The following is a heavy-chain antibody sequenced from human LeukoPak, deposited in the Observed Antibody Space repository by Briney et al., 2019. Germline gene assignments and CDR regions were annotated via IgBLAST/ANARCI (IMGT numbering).Heavy chain of an antibody. D-gene: IGHD2-2*01. V-gene: IGHV4-59*01. Sequence: PSETLSLTCTVSGGSISSYYWNWIRQPPGKGLEWIGYIYYSGSTNYNPSLKSRVTISVDTSKNQFSLKLSSVTAADTAVYYCARVFYCSSTSCYLPNDAFDIWGQGTMVTVSS. CDR2: IYYSGST. CDR1: GGSISSYY. CDR3: ARVFYCSSTSCYLPNDAFDI. J-gene: IGHJ3*02.